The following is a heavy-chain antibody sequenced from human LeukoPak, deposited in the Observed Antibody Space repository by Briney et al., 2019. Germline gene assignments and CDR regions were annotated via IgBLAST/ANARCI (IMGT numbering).Heavy chain of an antibody. D-gene: IGHD6-13*01. V-gene: IGHV1-69*04. CDR3: AKDIGIAAAFDY. J-gene: IGHJ4*02. CDR1: GGTFNNYA. CDR2: IIPVLGIA. Sequence: ASVKVSCKASGGTFNNYAISWVRQAPGQGLEWMERIIPVLGIANYAQKFQGRVTITADKSTGTAYMELSSLRAEDTALYYCAKDIGIAAAFDYWGQGTLVTVSS.